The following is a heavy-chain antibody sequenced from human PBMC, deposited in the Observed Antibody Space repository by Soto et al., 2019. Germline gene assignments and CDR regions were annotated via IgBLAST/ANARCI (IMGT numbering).Heavy chain of an antibody. Sequence: ASVKVSCKASGYTFTSYGISWVRQAPGQGLEWMGWISAYNGNTNYAQKLQGRVTMTTDTSTSTAYMELRSLRSDDTAVYYCARDVAKYYDILTGSLRSYGMDVWGQGTTLTVSS. CDR1: GYTFTSYG. CDR3: ARDVAKYYDILTGSLRSYGMDV. D-gene: IGHD3-9*01. V-gene: IGHV1-18*01. J-gene: IGHJ6*02. CDR2: ISAYNGNT.